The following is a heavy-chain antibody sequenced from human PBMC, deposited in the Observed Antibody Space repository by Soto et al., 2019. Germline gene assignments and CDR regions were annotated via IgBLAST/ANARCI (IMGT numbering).Heavy chain of an antibody. D-gene: IGHD3-10*01. Sequence: SETLSLTCAVYGGSFSGYYWSWIRQPPGKGLEWIGEINHSGSTNYNPSLKSRVTISVDTSKNQFSLKLSSVTAADTAVYYCARNHPTSYYYGSGSYPNWFDPWGQGTLVTVSS. CDR3: ARNHPTSYYYGSGSYPNWFDP. CDR1: GGSFSGYY. CDR2: INHSGST. J-gene: IGHJ5*02. V-gene: IGHV4-34*01.